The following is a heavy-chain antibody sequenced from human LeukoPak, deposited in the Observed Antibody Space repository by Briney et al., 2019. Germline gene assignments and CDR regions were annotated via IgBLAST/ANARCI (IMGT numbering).Heavy chain of an antibody. D-gene: IGHD3-3*01. J-gene: IGHJ6*04. CDR1: GFTFSSYA. CDR2: ISGSGGST. V-gene: IGHV3-23*01. CDR3: AIDVLRFLEWLLGDV. Sequence: GGSLRLSCAASGFTFSSYAMSWVRQAPGKGLEWVTGISGSGGSTYYADSVKGRFTISRDNSKNTLYLQMNSLRAEDTAVYYCAIDVLRFLEWLLGDVWGKGTTVTVSS.